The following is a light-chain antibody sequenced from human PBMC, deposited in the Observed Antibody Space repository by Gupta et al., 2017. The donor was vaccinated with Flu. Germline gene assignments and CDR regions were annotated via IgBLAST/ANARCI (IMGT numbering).Light chain of an antibody. V-gene: IGLV2-8*01. CDR2: EVK. CDR1: SSDVGHYNY. J-gene: IGLJ2*01. Sequence: QSALTQPPSASGSPGQSVTIPCSGTSSDVGHYNYVSWYQHPPGKATKLIIYEVKKRPSGVPDRFSGSKSGNTASLTVSRLQAEDETNYYCSSYAGGNLVVFGGGTKLTVL. CDR3: SSYAGGNLVV.